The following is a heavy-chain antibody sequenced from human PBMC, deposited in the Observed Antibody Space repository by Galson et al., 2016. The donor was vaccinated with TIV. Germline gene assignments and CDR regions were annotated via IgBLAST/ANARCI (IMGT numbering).Heavy chain of an antibody. CDR3: ATMYSNGWFEN. CDR2: HHYSGSN. D-gene: IGHD3-22*01. Sequence: LTCTVSGDSISNYYWSWIRQPPGKGLEWLGYHHYSGSNNSNASLKSRVTMSVDTSNNQFFLRLSSVTAADTATYYCATMYSNGWFENLGRGTLVTGSS. J-gene: IGHJ5*02. CDR1: GDSISNYY. V-gene: IGHV4-59*01.